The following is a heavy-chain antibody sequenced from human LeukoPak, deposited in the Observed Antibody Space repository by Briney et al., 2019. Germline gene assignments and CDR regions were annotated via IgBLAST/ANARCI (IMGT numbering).Heavy chain of an antibody. V-gene: IGHV3-21*01. D-gene: IGHD6-13*01. Sequence: GGSLRLSCAASGFTFSSYCMNWVRQAPGKGLEWVSSISSSSSYIYYADSVKGRFTISRDNAKNSLYLQMNSLRAEDTAVYYCARDRKSSSWYVGAFDIWGQGTMVTVSS. J-gene: IGHJ3*02. CDR1: GFTFSSYC. CDR2: ISSSSSYI. CDR3: ARDRKSSSWYVGAFDI.